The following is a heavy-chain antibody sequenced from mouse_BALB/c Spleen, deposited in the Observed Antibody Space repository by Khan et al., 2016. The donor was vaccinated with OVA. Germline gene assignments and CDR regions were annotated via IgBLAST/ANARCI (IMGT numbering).Heavy chain of an antibody. V-gene: IGHV3-2*02. CDR2: ISYNGDT. D-gene: IGHD2-2*01. CDR3: TRRGGYGDGAWFAY. CDR1: GYSITSDYA. J-gene: IGHJ3*01. Sequence: EVQLQESGPGLVKPSRSLSLTCTVTGYSITSDYAWNWIRQFPGNKLEWMAYISYNGDTNYNPSLKSRISITRDTSKNQFSLHLNSVTTEDTANFYGTRRGGYGDGAWFAYWGQGTLVTVSA.